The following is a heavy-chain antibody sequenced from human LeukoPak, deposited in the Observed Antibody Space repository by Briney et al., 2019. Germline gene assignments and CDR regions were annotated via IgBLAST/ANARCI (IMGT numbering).Heavy chain of an antibody. CDR2: ISSDGGKK. V-gene: IGHV3-30*18. CDR1: DFTLSSHG. J-gene: IGHJ6*02. D-gene: IGHD3-10*01. Sequence: GGSLRLSCVVSDFTLSSHGMHWVRQAPGKGLEWVAVISSDGGKKSYADSVKGRFTISRDNSKNTLYLQMNSLRAEDTAVYYCAKLAGYYGMDVWGQGTTVTVSS. CDR3: AKLAGYYGMDV.